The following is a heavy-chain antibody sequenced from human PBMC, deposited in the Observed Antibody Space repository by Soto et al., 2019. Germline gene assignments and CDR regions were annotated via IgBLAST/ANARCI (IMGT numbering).Heavy chain of an antibody. D-gene: IGHD6-13*01. Sequence: SCPTLADPTHTFTLTCNFSGFLLSTSGVGVGWIRQPPGKDLKRLAPIYWNDDKRYSPSLKSRLTITKDTSKNQVVLTVTNMEPVGTATYYCANPPRGIAAFDFDYWGQGTLVTVSS. J-gene: IGHJ4*02. CDR2: IYWNDDK. CDR3: ANPPRGIAAFDFDY. CDR1: GFLLSTSGVG. V-gene: IGHV2-5*01.